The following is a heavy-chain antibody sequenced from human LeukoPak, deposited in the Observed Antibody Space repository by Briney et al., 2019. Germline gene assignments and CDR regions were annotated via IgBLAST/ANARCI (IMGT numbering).Heavy chain of an antibody. J-gene: IGHJ4*02. V-gene: IGHV3-23*01. Sequence: GGSLILSCAVSGITLSNYGMSWVRQAPGQGLEWFAGISDTGGSASYADSVKGRFTISRDNPKNTLYLQMNGLRAEDTAVYFCAKRGVVIRVILVGFHKQAYYFDSWGQGALVTVSS. CDR1: GITLSNYG. CDR2: ISDTGGSA. CDR3: AKRGVVIRVILVGFHKQAYYFDS. D-gene: IGHD3-22*01.